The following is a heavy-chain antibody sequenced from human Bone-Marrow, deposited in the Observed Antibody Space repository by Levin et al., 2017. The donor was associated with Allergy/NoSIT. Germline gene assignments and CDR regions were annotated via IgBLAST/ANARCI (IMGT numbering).Heavy chain of an antibody. J-gene: IGHJ3*02. Sequence: KASETLSLTCTVSGGSVSSGSYYWSWIRQPPGKGLEWIGYNYYSGSTNYNPSLKSRVTISLDTSKNQFSLKLSSVTAADTAVYYCAREPNAFDIWGQGKMVTVSS. CDR3: AREPNAFDI. CDR1: GGSVSSGSYY. CDR2: NYYSGST. V-gene: IGHV4-61*01.